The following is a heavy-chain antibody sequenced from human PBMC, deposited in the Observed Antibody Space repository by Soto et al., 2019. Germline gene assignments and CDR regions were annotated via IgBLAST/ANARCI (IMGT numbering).Heavy chain of an antibody. D-gene: IGHD3-10*01. CDR1: GGSISSYY. Sequence: LSLTCTVSGGSISSYYWSWIRQPPGKGLELIGYIYYTGNTNYNPSLKSRVTISVDTSKNQFSLKLASVTVADTAVYFCARVFYYGSGTSYYYIDYWGQGTQVTVSS. CDR3: ARVFYYGSGTSYYYIDY. CDR2: IYYTGNT. V-gene: IGHV4-59*01. J-gene: IGHJ4*02.